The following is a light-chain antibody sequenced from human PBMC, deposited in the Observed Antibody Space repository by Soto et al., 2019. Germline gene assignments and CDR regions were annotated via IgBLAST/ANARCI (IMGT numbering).Light chain of an antibody. CDR1: QSVSSN. CDR3: QQYNNWPTVT. Sequence: EIVMTQSPATLSVSPGDRATLSCRASQSVSSNLAWYQQKPGQAPRLLIYGVSTRATGIPARFIGSGCGTAYTIPISSLQSQDFVVYYCQQYNNWPTVTFGQGTKVEIK. V-gene: IGKV3-15*01. J-gene: IGKJ1*01. CDR2: GVS.